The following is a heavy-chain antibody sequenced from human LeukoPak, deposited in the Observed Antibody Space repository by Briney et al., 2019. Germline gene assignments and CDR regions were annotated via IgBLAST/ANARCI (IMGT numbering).Heavy chain of an antibody. CDR1: GGSISSYY. J-gene: IGHJ4*02. CDR3: ARDTWFDY. V-gene: IGHV4-59*01. CDR2: IYYSGST. Sequence: SETLSLTCTVSGGSISSYYWSWIRQPPGKGLEWIGYIYYSGSTNYNPSLKSRVTISVDTSKNQFSLKLSSVTAADTAVYYCARDTWFDYWGQGTLVTVSS.